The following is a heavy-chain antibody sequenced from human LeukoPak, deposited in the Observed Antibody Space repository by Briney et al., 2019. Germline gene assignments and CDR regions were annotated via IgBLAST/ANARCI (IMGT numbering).Heavy chain of an antibody. CDR3: ARLISSSWYRGAFDL. CDR1: GGSISSSSYY. Sequence: SETLSLTCTVSGGSISSSSYYWGWIRQPPGKGLEWIGSIYYSGNTYYNPSLKSRVTISVDTSKNQFSLKLSSVTAADTAVYYCARLISSSWYRGAFDLWGQGTMVTVSS. D-gene: IGHD6-13*01. V-gene: IGHV4-39*01. CDR2: IYYSGNT. J-gene: IGHJ3*01.